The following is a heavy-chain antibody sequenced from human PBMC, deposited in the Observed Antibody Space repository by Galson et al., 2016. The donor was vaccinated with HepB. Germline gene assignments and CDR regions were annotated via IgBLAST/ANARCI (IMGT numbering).Heavy chain of an antibody. CDR2: ISTSGGST. CDR3: AKGTTRLGDN. V-gene: IGHV3-23*01. CDR1: GFAFSAYG. Sequence: SLRLSCATSGFAFSAYGMTWVRRAPRQGLEWVAAISTSGGSTDYADSVRGRFTISRDNSKNTLYLQLNSLRAEDSALYYRAKGTTRLGDNWGQGILVTVSS. D-gene: IGHD4-11*01. J-gene: IGHJ4*02.